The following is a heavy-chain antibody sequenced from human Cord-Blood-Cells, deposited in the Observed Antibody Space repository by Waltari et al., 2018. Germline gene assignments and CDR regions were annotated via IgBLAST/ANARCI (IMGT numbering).Heavy chain of an antibody. V-gene: IGHV3-30-3*01. D-gene: IGHD6-13*01. CDR2: ISYDGSNK. CDR1: GFTFSSYA. J-gene: IGHJ4*02. CDR3: ARASSWYGGVDY. Sequence: QVQLVESGGGVVQPGRSLRLSCAASGFTFSSYAMHWVRQAPGRGLEWVAVISYDGSNKYYAASVNGRFTISRDNSKNTLYLQMNSLRAEDTAVYYCARASSWYGGVDYWGQGTLVTVSS.